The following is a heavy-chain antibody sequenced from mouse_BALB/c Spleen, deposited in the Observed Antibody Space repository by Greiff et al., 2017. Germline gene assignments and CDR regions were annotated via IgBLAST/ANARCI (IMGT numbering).Heavy chain of an antibody. J-gene: IGHJ3*01. CDR3: AREKVITTVGPSY. CDR1: GFSLTSYG. D-gene: IGHD1-1*01. Sequence: VQLQESGPGLVAPSQSLSITCTVSGFSLTSYGVHWVRQPPGKGLEWLGVIWAGGSKNYNSALMSRLSISKDNSKSQVFLKMNSLQTDDTAMYYCAREKVITTVGPSYWGQGTLVTVSA. CDR2: IWAGGSK. V-gene: IGHV2-9*02.